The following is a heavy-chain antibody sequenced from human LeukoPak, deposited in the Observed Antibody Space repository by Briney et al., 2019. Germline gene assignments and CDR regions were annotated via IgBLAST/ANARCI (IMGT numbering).Heavy chain of an antibody. V-gene: IGHV3-23*01. Sequence: GGSLRLSCAASGFTFSSYAMSWVRQAPGKGLEWVSTISNSGGTTYYADSVQGRFTISRDNAKNSLYLQMNSLRAEDTAVYYCARLAVTYGHGDAFDIWGQGTMVTVSS. J-gene: IGHJ3*02. D-gene: IGHD6-19*01. CDR2: ISNSGGTT. CDR1: GFTFSSYA. CDR3: ARLAVTYGHGDAFDI.